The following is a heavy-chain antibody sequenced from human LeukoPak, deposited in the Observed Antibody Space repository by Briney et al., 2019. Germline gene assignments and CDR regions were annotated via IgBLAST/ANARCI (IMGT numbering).Heavy chain of an antibody. CDR1: GYTFTSYD. D-gene: IGHD3-10*01. V-gene: IGHV1-8*03. Sequence: ASVKVSCKASGYTFTSYDINWVRQATGQGLEWMGWMNPNSGNTGFAQKFQGRVTITRNTPISTAYMELSSLRSEDTAVYYCARGHRRYYYGSGSPLSDYWGQGTLVTVSS. CDR2: MNPNSGNT. CDR3: ARGHRRYYYGSGSPLSDY. J-gene: IGHJ4*02.